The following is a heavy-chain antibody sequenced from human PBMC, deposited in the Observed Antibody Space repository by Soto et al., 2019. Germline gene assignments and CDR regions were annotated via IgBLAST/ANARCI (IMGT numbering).Heavy chain of an antibody. D-gene: IGHD1-26*01. CDR2: INHSGST. J-gene: IGHJ4*02. Sequence: SETLSLTCAVYGGSSSGYYWSWIRQPPGKGLEWIGEINHSGSTNYNPSLKSRVTISVDRSKNQFSLKLSSVTAADAAVHYCARGLGHFEYWGQGTLVKASS. V-gene: IGHV4-34*01. CDR1: GGSSSGYY. CDR3: ARGLGHFEY.